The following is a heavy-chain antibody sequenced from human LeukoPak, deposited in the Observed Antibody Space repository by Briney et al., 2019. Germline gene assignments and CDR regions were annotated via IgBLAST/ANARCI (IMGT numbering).Heavy chain of an antibody. CDR1: GFTFSSYS. J-gene: IGHJ6*02. CDR3: ARSYDILTGTYYYYYGMDV. Sequence: GGSLRLSCAASGFTFSSYSMNWVRQAPGKGLEWVSSISSSSSYIYYADSVKGRFTISGDNAKNSLYLQMNSLRAEDTAVYYCARSYDILTGTYYYYYGMDVWGQGTTVTVSS. CDR2: ISSSSSYI. V-gene: IGHV3-21*01. D-gene: IGHD3-9*01.